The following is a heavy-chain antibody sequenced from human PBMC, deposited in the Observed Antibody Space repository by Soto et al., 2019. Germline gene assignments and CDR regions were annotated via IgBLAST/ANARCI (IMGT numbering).Heavy chain of an antibody. CDR1: GGTFNTYA. Sequence: QVQLVQSETEVKKPGSAVRVSCKASGGTFNTYAMNWVRQAPGQGLEWMGGILPRFDSPRYAQKFQGRVTMSVDEPTTAAHMELSSLRSDDTAVYYCTRSIGSGGVIGGFDYWGQGTLVTVSS. V-gene: IGHV1-69*01. CDR3: TRSIGSGGVIGGFDY. J-gene: IGHJ4*02. CDR2: ILPRFDSP. D-gene: IGHD3-16*02.